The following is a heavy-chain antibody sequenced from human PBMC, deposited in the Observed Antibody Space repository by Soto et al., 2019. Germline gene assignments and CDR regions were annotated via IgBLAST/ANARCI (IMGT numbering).Heavy chain of an antibody. V-gene: IGHV4-39*01. Sequence: SETLSLTCTVSGDSISSSNSHWGWTRQPPGKGLEYIGSVYYGGAIFYSGNIYYNPSLKSRVTISVDASKNQFSLRLSSVTAADTGVYYCVRYDRINMKPYSPEGFHIWGQGTMVTVSS. J-gene: IGHJ3*02. CDR2: VYYGGAIFYSGNI. CDR1: GDSISSSNSH. D-gene: IGHD3-3*02. CDR3: VRYDRINMKPYSPEGFHI.